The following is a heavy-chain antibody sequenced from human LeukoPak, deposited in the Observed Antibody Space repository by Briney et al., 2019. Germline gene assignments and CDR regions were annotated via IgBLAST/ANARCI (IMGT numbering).Heavy chain of an antibody. CDR3: ARDSSRGDFEY. CDR1: GFTFSHYW. J-gene: IGHJ4*02. V-gene: IGHV3-7*01. CDR2: IKHDGSQK. Sequence: GGSLRLSCAASGFTFSHYWMSWVRRAPGKGLEWVANIKHDGSQKEHVYSVKGRFTISRDNAKNSLFLQMNSLRAEDTAVYFCARDSSRGDFEYWGQGTLVTVSS. D-gene: IGHD3-10*01.